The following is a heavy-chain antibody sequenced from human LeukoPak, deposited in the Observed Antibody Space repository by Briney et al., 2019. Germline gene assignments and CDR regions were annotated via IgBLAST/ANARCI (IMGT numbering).Heavy chain of an antibody. CDR1: GGSFSGYY. Sequence: PSETLSLTCAVYGGSFSGYYWSWIRQPPGKGLEWIGSIYHSGSTYYNPSLKSRVTISVDTSRNQFSLKLSSVTAADTAVYYCARNVGGYCGGSSCYSFDVWGQGTMVTVSS. CDR3: ARNVGGYCGGSSCYSFDV. J-gene: IGHJ3*01. D-gene: IGHD2-2*02. V-gene: IGHV4-34*01. CDR2: IYHSGST.